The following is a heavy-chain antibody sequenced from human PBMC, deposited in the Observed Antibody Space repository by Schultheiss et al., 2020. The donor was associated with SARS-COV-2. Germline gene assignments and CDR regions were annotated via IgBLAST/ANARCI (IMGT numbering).Heavy chain of an antibody. Sequence: ASVKVSCKASGYTFTGYYMHWVRQAPGQGLEWMGWINPNSGNTGYAQKFQGRVTMTSNTSISTAYMELSSLRSEDTAVYYCASARTTVTVPYWYFDLWGRGTVVTVSS. CDR2: INPNSGNT. V-gene: IGHV1-8*02. D-gene: IGHD4-17*01. J-gene: IGHJ2*01. CDR1: GYTFTGYY. CDR3: ASARTTVTVPYWYFDL.